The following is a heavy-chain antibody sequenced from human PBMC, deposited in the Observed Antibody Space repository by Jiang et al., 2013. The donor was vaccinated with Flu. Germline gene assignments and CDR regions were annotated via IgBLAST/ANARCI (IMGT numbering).Heavy chain of an antibody. V-gene: IGHV4-4*07. D-gene: IGHD3-16*01. Sequence: RGTTNHNPSLKSRITMSVDTSKNQFSLHLSSVTAADTAIYYCARDYWGSLDYWGQGALVTVSS. CDR3: ARDYWGSLDY. CDR2: RGTT. J-gene: IGHJ4*02.